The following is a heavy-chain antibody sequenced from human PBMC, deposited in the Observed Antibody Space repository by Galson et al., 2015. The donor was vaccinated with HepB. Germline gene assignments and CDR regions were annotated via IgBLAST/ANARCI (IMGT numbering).Heavy chain of an antibody. CDR2: IYTSGST. D-gene: IGHD3-10*01. J-gene: IGHJ4*02. V-gene: IGHV4-4*07. CDR1: GGSISSYY. CDR3: ARIAWFGEFSVFDY. Sequence: LSLICAVSGGSISSYYWSWIRQPAGEGLEGIGRIYTSGSTNYNPSLKSRVTMSVDTSKNQLSLKLSSVTAADTAVYYCARIAWFGEFSVFDYWGQGTLVTVSS.